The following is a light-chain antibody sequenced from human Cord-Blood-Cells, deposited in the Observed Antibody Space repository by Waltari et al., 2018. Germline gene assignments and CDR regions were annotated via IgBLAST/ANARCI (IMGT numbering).Light chain of an antibody. CDR1: QSLLHGNGYNY. V-gene: IGKV2-28*01. CDR2: LGS. CDR3: MQALQTPRT. J-gene: IGKJ1*01. Sequence: DIVMTQSPLSLPVTPGEPASISCRSSQSLLHGNGYNYLDWYLQKPGHSPQLLIYLGSNRASGVPDRFSGSGSGTDFTLKISRVEAEDVGVYYCMQALQTPRTFGQGTKVEIK.